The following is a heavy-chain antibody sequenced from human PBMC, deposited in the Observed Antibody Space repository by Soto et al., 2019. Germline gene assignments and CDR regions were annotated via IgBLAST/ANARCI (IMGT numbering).Heavy chain of an antibody. V-gene: IGHV3-48*01. CDR1: GFSFNDYS. J-gene: IGHJ6*02. CDR3: ARQRSMDV. CDR2: ISRSSGTI. Sequence: EVQLVESGGGLVQPGGSLRLSSAASGFSFNDYSMNWVRQAPGKGLEWVSYISRSSGTIYYADSVKGRFTISRDNAKNSLYLQMNSLRAEDTAVYYCARQRSMDVWGQGTTVTVSS.